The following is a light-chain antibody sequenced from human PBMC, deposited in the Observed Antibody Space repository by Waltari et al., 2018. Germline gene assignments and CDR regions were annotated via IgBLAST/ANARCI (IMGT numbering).Light chain of an antibody. CDR1: SSNIVSNS. Sequence: QSVLTQPPSASGTPGQRVTISCSGSSSNIVSNSVNVYQQLPGTAPKLLIYTNTQRPSGVPDRFSGSKSATSSSLGISGLQSEDEADYYCAAWDDSLNGYVFGTGTKVTVL. J-gene: IGLJ1*01. CDR2: TNT. V-gene: IGLV1-44*01. CDR3: AAWDDSLNGYV.